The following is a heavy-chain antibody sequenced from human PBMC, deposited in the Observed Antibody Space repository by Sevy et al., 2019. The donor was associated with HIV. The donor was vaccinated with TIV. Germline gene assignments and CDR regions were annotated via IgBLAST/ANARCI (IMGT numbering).Heavy chain of an antibody. J-gene: IGHJ4*02. CDR2: ISSGSSYI. Sequence: ERSLRVSCAASGFTFSNYFINWVRQAPGKGLQCVSSISSGSSYIFYAYSVKGRFTISRDNAKNSLYLHMNSLRDEDTAVYYCPRGDYYRSLYYFDYWGPGTLVLVSS. CDR3: PRGDYYRSLYYFDY. V-gene: IGHV3-21*01. D-gene: IGHD3-10*01. CDR1: GFTFSNYF.